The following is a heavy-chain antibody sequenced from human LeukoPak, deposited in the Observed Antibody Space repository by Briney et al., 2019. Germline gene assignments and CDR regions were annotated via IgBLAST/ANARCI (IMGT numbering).Heavy chain of an antibody. CDR1: GFTFSSYG. D-gene: IGHD1-26*01. CDR2: ISYDGSNK. Sequence: GGSLRLSCAASGFTFSSYGMHWVRQAPGKGLEWVAVISYDGSNKYYADSVKGRFTTSRDNSKNTLYLQMNSLRAEDTAVYYCAKDRESYYFDYWGQGTLVTVSS. V-gene: IGHV3-30*18. CDR3: AKDRESYYFDY. J-gene: IGHJ4*02.